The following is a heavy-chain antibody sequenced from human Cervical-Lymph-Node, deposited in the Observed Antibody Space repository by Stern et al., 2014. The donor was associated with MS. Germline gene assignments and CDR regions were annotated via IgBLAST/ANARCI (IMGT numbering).Heavy chain of an antibody. CDR3: VKDFMDYDSSGFGY. D-gene: IGHD3-22*01. V-gene: IGHV3-64D*06. CDR1: GFTFSSYA. CDR2: ISSNGGST. Sequence: EVQLVESGGGLVQPGGSLRLSWSASGFTFSSYAMNWVRQAPGKGLEYVSAISSNGGSTYYADSVKGRFTISRDNSKNTLYLQMSSLRAEDTAVYYCVKDFMDYDSSGFGYWGQGTLVTVSS. J-gene: IGHJ4*02.